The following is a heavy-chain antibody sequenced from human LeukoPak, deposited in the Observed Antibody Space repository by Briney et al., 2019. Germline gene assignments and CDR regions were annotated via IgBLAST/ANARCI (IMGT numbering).Heavy chain of an antibody. CDR3: ARDAADGSYYDY. Sequence: GRSLRLSCAASGFTFSSYAMHWVRQSPGKGLEWVAVISYDGSNKYYADSVKGRFTISRDNSKNTLYLQMNSLRAEDTAVYYCARDAADGSYYDYWGQGTLVTVSS. D-gene: IGHD6-13*01. CDR2: ISYDGSNK. CDR1: GFTFSSYA. V-gene: IGHV3-30-3*01. J-gene: IGHJ4*02.